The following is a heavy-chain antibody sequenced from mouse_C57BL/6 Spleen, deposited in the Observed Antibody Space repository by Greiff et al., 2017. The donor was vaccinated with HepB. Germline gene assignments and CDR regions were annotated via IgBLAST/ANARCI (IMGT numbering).Heavy chain of an antibody. CDR3: ARDYGKGGAMDY. CDR1: GYAFSSSW. V-gene: IGHV1-82*01. CDR2: IYPGDGDT. Sequence: VQLQQPGPELVKPGASVKISCKASGYAFSSSWMNWVKQRPGKGLEWIGRIYPGDGDTNYNGKFKGKATLTADKSSSTAYMQLSSLTSEDSAVYFCARDYGKGGAMDYWGQGTSVTVSS. J-gene: IGHJ4*01. D-gene: IGHD2-1*01.